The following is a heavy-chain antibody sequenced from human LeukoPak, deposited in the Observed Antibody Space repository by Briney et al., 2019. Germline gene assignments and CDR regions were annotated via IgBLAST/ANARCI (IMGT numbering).Heavy chain of an antibody. D-gene: IGHD3-22*01. CDR3: AKEAGITMIVVVTPTDY. CDR1: ALTFSSYG. Sequence: GGSLRLSCAASALTFSSYGMHWVRQAPGKGLEWVAVISYDGSNKYYADSVKGRFTISRDNSKNTLYLQMNSLRAEDTAVYYCAKEAGITMIVVVTPTDYWGQGTLVTVSS. CDR2: ISYDGSNK. J-gene: IGHJ4*02. V-gene: IGHV3-30*18.